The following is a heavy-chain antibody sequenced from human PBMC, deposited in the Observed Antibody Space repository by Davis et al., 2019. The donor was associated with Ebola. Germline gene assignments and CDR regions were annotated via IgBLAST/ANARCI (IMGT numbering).Heavy chain of an antibody. D-gene: IGHD3-22*01. J-gene: IGHJ4*02. V-gene: IGHV3-48*02. CDR2: ISSSSSTI. CDR1: GFTFSSYS. Sequence: GGSLRLSCAASGFTFSSYSMNWVRQAPGKGLEWVSYISSSSSTIYYADSVKGRFTISRDNAKNSLYLQMNSLRDEDTAVYYCARLLVGDYDSSGYTAIDYWGQGTLVTVSS. CDR3: ARLLVGDYDSSGYTAIDY.